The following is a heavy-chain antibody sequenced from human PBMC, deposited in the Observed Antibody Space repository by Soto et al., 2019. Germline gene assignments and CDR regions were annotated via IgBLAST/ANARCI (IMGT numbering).Heavy chain of an antibody. Sequence: SSVNVSCKASGYSFTNNFINWGRQAPGQGLEWMGWMNPNSGNTGYAQKFQGRVTMTRNTSIRTAYIDLSSLSSDDTAVYYCARVMLGGHSDYWGQGTLVTVS. J-gene: IGHJ4*02. V-gene: IGHV1-8*01. CDR2: MNPNSGNT. CDR1: GYSFTNNF. CDR3: ARVMLGGHSDY. D-gene: IGHD2-15*01.